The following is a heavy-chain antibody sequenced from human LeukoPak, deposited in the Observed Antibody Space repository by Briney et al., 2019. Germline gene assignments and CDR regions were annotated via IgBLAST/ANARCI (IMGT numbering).Heavy chain of an antibody. Sequence: GGSLRLSCAASGFTFSNYAMNWVRQAPGKGLEWVSLIYSAGSTYYADSVRGRFTISRDNSKNTLHLQMSSLRVEDTAVYYCVKGQEWLSMNRFDYWGQGTLITVSS. CDR2: IYSAGST. CDR1: GFTFSNYA. V-gene: IGHV3-66*01. CDR3: VKGQEWLSMNRFDY. J-gene: IGHJ4*02. D-gene: IGHD3-3*01.